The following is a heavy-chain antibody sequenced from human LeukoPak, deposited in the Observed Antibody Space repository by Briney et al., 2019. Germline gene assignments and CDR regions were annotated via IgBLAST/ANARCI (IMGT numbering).Heavy chain of an antibody. V-gene: IGHV1-69*05. CDR3: ARAGTYYYDSSGYYSSHWFDP. J-gene: IGHJ5*02. CDR2: IIPIFGTA. CDR1: GGTFSSYA. D-gene: IGHD3-22*01. Sequence: GASVKVSCKASGGTFSSYAISWVRQAPGQGLEWMGRIIPIFGTANYAQKFQGRVTITTDESTSTAYMELSSLRSEDTAVYYCARAGTYYYDSSGYYSSHWFDPWGQGTLVTVSS.